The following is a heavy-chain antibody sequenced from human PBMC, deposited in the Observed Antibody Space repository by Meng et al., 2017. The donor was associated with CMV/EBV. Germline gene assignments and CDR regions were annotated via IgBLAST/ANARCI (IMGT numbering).Heavy chain of an antibody. CDR2: ISWNSGSI. D-gene: IGHD4-23*01. CDR3: AKDIGYGGNSLYGMDV. V-gene: IGHV3-9*01. Sequence: GGSLRLSCAASGFTFDDYAMHWVRQAPGKGLEWVSGISWNSGSIGYADSVKGRFTISRDSAKNSLYLQMNSLRAEDTALYSCAKDIGYGGNSLYGMDVWGQGTTVTVSS. J-gene: IGHJ6*02. CDR1: GFTFDDYA.